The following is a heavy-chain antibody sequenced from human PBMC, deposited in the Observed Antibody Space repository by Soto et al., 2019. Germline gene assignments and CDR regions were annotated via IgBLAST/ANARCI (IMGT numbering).Heavy chain of an antibody. V-gene: IGHV1-18*01. CDR2: ISAYNGNT. CDR1: GYTFTSYG. J-gene: IGHJ6*02. Sequence: ASVKVSCKASGYTFTSYGISWVRQAPGQGLEWMGWISAYNGNTNYAQKLQGRVTMTTDTSTSTAYMELRSLRSDDTAVYYCARDDTSCGDSSGWTYYYYYYGMDVWGQGTTVTVSS. D-gene: IGHD6-19*01. CDR3: ARDDTSCGDSSGWTYYYYYYGMDV.